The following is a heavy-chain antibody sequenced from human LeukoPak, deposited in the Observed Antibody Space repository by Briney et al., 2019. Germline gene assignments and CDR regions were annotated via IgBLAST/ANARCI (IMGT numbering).Heavy chain of an antibody. J-gene: IGHJ3*02. V-gene: IGHV1-8*01. CDR1: GYTFTSYD. Sequence: GASVKVSCKASGYTFTSYDINWVRQATGQGLEWMGWMNPNSGNTGYAQKFQGRVTMTRDTSTSTVYMELSSLRSEDTAVYYCARAYCGGDCYSEDAFDIWGQGTMVTVSS. CDR3: ARAYCGGDCYSEDAFDI. CDR2: MNPNSGNT. D-gene: IGHD2-21*02.